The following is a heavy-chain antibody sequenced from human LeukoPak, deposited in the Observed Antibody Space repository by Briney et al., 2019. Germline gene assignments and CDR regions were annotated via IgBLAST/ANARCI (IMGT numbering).Heavy chain of an antibody. D-gene: IGHD4/OR15-4a*01. Sequence: GGSLRLSCAASGFTFTSFAMSWVRQAPGKGLEWVSTISRSGVATYYANSVKGRFTISRDNSKNTVYLQMNSLRAEDTAVYYCARRAGAYSHPYDYWGQGTLVTVSS. V-gene: IGHV3-23*01. J-gene: IGHJ4*02. CDR2: ISRSGVAT. CDR1: GFTFTSFA. CDR3: ARRAGAYSHPYDY.